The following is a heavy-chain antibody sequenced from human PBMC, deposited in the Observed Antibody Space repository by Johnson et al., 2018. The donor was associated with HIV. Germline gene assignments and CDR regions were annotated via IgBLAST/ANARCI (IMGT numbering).Heavy chain of an antibody. CDR1: GFTFSNYG. Sequence: QVQLMESGGGVVQPGRYLRLSCAASGFTFSNYGMHWVRQAPGKGLEWVAFIGNDGSNKYYADSVKGRFTISRDNSRNTLYLHMSKLGVEETAVYYCAKGEAQEGWIQLWSYAFDFWGRGTMVTVSS. J-gene: IGHJ3*01. V-gene: IGHV3-30*02. CDR3: AKGEAQEGWIQLWSYAFDF. D-gene: IGHD5-18*01. CDR2: IGNDGSNK.